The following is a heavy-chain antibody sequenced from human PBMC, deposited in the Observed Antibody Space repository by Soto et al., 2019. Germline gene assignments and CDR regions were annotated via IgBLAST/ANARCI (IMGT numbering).Heavy chain of an antibody. J-gene: IGHJ4*02. Sequence: EVQLLESGGGLVQPGGSLRLSCAASGFTFSSYAMSWVRQAPGKGLEWVSAISGRGGSTDYADPVKGRFTISRDNSKNTLYQQMNRGRGEHTAVYYCAKGFIRGWGQGTLVTVSS. CDR3: AKGFIRG. CDR2: ISGRGGST. V-gene: IGHV3-23*01. CDR1: GFTFSSYA. D-gene: IGHD3-16*02.